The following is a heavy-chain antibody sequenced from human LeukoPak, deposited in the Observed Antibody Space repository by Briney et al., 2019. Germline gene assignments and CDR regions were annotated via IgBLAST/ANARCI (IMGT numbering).Heavy chain of an antibody. CDR3: ARGRGIVATSDY. D-gene: IGHD5-12*01. V-gene: IGHV3-30-3*01. CDR1: GFTFSTYA. CDR2: ISYDGSNK. Sequence: GGSLRLSCAASGFTFSTYAMHWVRQAPGKGLEWVAVISYDGSNKYYADSVRGRFIISRDNSKNTLFLQMNSLRAEDTAVYYCARGRGIVATSDYWGQGTLVTVSS. J-gene: IGHJ4*02.